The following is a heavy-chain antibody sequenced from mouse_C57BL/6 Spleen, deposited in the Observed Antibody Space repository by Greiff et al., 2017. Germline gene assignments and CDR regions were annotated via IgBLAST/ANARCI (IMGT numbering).Heavy chain of an antibody. D-gene: IGHD2-5*01. CDR1: GYSITSGYY. J-gene: IGHJ2*01. CDR2: ISYDGSN. CDR3: ARDQGYYSNSFFDY. V-gene: IGHV3-6*01. Sequence: EVKLMESGPGLVKPSQSLSLTCSVTGYSITSGYYWNWIRQFPGNKLEWMGYISYDGSNNYNPSLKNRISITRDTSKNQFFLKLNSVTTEDTATYYCARDQGYYSNSFFDYWGQGTTLTVSS.